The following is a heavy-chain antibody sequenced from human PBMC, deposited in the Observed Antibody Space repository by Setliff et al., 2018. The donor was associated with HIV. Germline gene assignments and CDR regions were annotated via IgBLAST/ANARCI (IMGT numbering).Heavy chain of an antibody. CDR3: LRERNFWSRSPG. CDR1: GFTFSRYW. D-gene: IGHD3-3*01. CDR2: IKQDGSEK. V-gene: IGHV3-7*04. J-gene: IGHJ4*02. Sequence: GGSLRLSSTASGFTFSRYWMSWVRQAPGKGLEWVANIKQDGSEKYYVDSVKGRFTISRDNAKNSLSLQMNSLRAEDTAVYYCLRERNFWSRSPGWGQGTLVTV.